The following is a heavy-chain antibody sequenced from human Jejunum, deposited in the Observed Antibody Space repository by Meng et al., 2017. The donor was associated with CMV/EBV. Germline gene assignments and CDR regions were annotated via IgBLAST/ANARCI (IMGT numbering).Heavy chain of an antibody. D-gene: IGHD6-13*01. J-gene: IGHJ4*02. CDR1: GGSISNSDCY. Sequence: SGGSISNSDCYWGWIRQPPGKGLEWIGSIFHSGNTYHNPSLQSRVTISVDTSKNQFSLRLTSVTAADTAVYYCARDMGQQLVPVSFDYWGQGTLVTVSS. CDR3: ARDMGQQLVPVSFDY. V-gene: IGHV4-39*07. CDR2: IFHSGNT.